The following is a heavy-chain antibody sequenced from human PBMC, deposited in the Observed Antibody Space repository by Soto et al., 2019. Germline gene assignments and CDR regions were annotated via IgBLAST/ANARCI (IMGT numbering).Heavy chain of an antibody. J-gene: IGHJ6*02. CDR2: INHSGST. Sequence: PSETLSLTCAVYGGSFSGYYWSWIRQPPGKGLEWIGEINHSGSTNYNPSLKSRVTISVDTSKNQFSLKLSSVTAADTAVYYCARGGGSSWYEDYYYYGMDVWGQGTTVT. CDR3: ARGGGSSWYEDYYYYGMDV. CDR1: GGSFSGYY. V-gene: IGHV4-34*01. D-gene: IGHD6-13*01.